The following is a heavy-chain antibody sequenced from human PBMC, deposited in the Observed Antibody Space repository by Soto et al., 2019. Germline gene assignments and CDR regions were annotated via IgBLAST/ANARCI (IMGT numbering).Heavy chain of an antibody. J-gene: IGHJ4*02. CDR3: AKDEMHYDSSGYYFDY. CDR1: GFTFISYA. Sequence: GGSLRLSCAASGFTFISYAMSWVRQAPGKGLEWVSAISGSGGSTYYADSVKGRFTISRDNSKNTLYLQMNSLRAEDTAVYYCAKDEMHYDSSGYYFDYWGQGTLVTVSS. CDR2: ISGSGGST. V-gene: IGHV3-23*01. D-gene: IGHD3-22*01.